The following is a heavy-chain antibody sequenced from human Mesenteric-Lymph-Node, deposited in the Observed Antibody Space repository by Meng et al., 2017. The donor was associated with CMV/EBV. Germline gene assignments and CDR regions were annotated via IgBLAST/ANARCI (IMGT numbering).Heavy chain of an antibody. CDR3: ARVWQVDYYDSSGYYPRDEPFDY. Sequence: GESLKISCAVSGFTFSANYMRWVRQAPRKGLEWVSYFAGGGSTKYYADSVKGRFTISRDNAKNSLYLQMNSLRAEDTAVYYCARVWQVDYYDSSGYYPRDEPFDYWGQGTLVTVSS. CDR2: FAGGGSTK. CDR1: GFTFSANY. D-gene: IGHD3-22*01. V-gene: IGHV3-11*04. J-gene: IGHJ4*02.